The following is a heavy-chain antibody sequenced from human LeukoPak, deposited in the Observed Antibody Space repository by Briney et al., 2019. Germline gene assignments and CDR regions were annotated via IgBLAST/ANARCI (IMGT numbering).Heavy chain of an antibody. Sequence: KTGGSLRLSCAASGFTFSGYDMHWVRQPTGKGLEWVSAIGTAGHTYYSDSVKGRFTISRENAKNSLYLQMSSLRAGDTAVYYCARVSWLQFPGGMDLWGQGTAVTVSS. CDR2: IGTAGHT. D-gene: IGHD5-24*01. J-gene: IGHJ6*02. CDR1: GFTFSGYD. V-gene: IGHV3-13*01. CDR3: ARVSWLQFPGGMDL.